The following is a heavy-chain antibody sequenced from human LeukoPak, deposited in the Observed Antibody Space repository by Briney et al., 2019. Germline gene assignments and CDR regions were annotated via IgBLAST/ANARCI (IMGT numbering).Heavy chain of an antibody. J-gene: IGHJ4*02. V-gene: IGHV3-73*01. CDR2: IRSKANSYAT. CDR3: TTPYYDFWSGYYSFFDY. D-gene: IGHD3-3*01. CDR1: GFTFSGSA. Sequence: HLGGSLRLSCAASGFTFSGSAMHWVRQASGKGLEWVGRIRSKANSYATAYAASVKGRFTISRDDSKNTAYLQMNSLKTEDTAVYYCTTPYYDFWSGYYSFFDYWGQGTLVTVSS.